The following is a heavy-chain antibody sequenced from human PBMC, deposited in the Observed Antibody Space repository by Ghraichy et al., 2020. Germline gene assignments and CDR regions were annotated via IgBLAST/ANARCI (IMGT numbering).Heavy chain of an antibody. CDR3: ASRIAAAGTWYFDY. Sequence: SETLSLTCTVSGGSISSSSYYWGWIRQPPGKGLEWIGSIYYSGSTYYNPSLKSRVTISVDTSKNQFSLKLSSVTAADTAVYYCASRIAAAGTWYFDYWGQGTLVTVSS. CDR2: IYYSGST. V-gene: IGHV4-39*01. D-gene: IGHD6-13*01. CDR1: GGSISSSSYY. J-gene: IGHJ4*02.